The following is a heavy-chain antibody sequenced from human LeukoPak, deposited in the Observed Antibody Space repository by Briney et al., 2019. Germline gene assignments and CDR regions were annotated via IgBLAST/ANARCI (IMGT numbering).Heavy chain of an antibody. J-gene: IGHJ6*02. Sequence: RGSLRLSCAASGFTFSSYAMSWVRQAPGKRLEWVSAISGSGGSTYYADSVKGRFTISRDNSKNTLYLQMKSLRAEDTAVYYCAKDLGTTVRGVISHGMDVWGQGTTVTVS. CDR1: GFTFSSYA. CDR2: ISGSGGST. CDR3: AKDLGTTVRGVISHGMDV. D-gene: IGHD3-10*01. V-gene: IGHV3-23*01.